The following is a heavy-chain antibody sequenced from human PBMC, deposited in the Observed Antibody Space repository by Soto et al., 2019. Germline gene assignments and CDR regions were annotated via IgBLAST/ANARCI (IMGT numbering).Heavy chain of an antibody. CDR1: GFTFSHYA. Sequence: QVHLVESGGGVVQPGRSLRLSCAASGFTFSHYAMHWVRQAPGKGLEWVALMSYDGSNEYYADSVKGRFTISRDNSKNTLYLQMNSLRAEDRAVYYCAKDGSHNFDYWGQGTLVTVSS. V-gene: IGHV3-30*18. J-gene: IGHJ4*02. CDR3: AKDGSHNFDY. CDR2: MSYDGSNE. D-gene: IGHD1-26*01.